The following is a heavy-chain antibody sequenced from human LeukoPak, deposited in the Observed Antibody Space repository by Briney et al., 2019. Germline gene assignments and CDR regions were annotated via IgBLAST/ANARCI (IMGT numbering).Heavy chain of an antibody. CDR2: INHSGST. CDR1: SGSISSSY. Sequence: SETLSLTCTVSSGSISSSYWTWIRQPPGKGLEWIGEINHSGSTNYNASLKSRVTISVDTSKNQFSLKLSSVTAADTAVYYCAREEDCSGGICYLGNAFDIWGQGTMVIVSS. V-gene: IGHV4-34*01. J-gene: IGHJ3*02. CDR3: AREEDCSGGICYLGNAFDI. D-gene: IGHD2-15*01.